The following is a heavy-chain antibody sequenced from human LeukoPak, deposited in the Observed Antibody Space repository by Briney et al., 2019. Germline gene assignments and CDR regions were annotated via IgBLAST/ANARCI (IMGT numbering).Heavy chain of an antibody. D-gene: IGHD1-26*01. J-gene: IGHJ3*02. CDR3: ARGISGSHGVDAFDI. Sequence: PSETLSLTCIVSGGSISSYYWSWIRQPPGKGLEWIGYIYYSGSTNYNPSLKSRVTISVDTSKNQFSLKLSSVTAADTAVYYCARGISGSHGVDAFDIWGQGTMVTVSS. CDR1: GGSISSYY. V-gene: IGHV4-59*01. CDR2: IYYSGST.